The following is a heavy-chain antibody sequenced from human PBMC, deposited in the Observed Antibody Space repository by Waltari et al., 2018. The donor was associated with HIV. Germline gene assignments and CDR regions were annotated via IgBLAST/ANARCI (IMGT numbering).Heavy chain of an antibody. CDR3: ASKTYSYGFHYFDY. CDR1: GGSISSRSYY. V-gene: IGHV4-39*01. J-gene: IGHJ4*02. D-gene: IGHD5-18*01. CDR2: IYYSGST. Sequence: QLQLQESGPGLVKPSETLSLTCPVSGGSISSRSYYWGWIRKPPGKGLEWIGSIYYSGSTSYNPSLKSRVTISVDTSNNQFSLKLSSVTAADTAVYYCASKTYSYGFHYFDYWGQGTLVTVSS.